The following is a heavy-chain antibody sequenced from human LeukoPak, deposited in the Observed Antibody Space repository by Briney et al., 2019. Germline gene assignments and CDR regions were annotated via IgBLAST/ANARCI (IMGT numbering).Heavy chain of an antibody. V-gene: IGHV4-38-2*02. D-gene: IGHD3-22*01. CDR3: ARGFARGSSGYYSVGFDY. J-gene: IGHJ4*02. CDR2: IYHSGNT. Sequence: SETLSLTCIVSDYSISSDHYWGWIRKPPGKGLEWIGSIYHSGNTYYNPSLKSRVTISVDTSKNQFSLKLSSVTAADTAVYYCARGFARGSSGYYSVGFDYWGQGTLVTVSS. CDR1: DYSISSDHY.